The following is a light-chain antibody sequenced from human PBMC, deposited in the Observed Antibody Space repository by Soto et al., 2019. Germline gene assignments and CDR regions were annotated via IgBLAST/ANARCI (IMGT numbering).Light chain of an antibody. J-gene: IGLJ1*01. V-gene: IGLV2-14*02. CDR1: SSDIGSYHL. CDR2: EGS. CDR3: SSYTSSSTLDV. Sequence: QSALTQPASVSGSPRQSITISCTGTSSDIGSYHLVSWYQQHPGKAPKLIIYEGSKRPSGVSNRFSGSKSGNTASLTVSGLQAEDEADYYCSSYTSSSTLDVFGTGTKVTVL.